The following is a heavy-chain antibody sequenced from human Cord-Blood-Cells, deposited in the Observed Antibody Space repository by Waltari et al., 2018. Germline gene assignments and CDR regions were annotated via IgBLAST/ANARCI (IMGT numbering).Heavy chain of an antibody. D-gene: IGHD6-13*01. Sequence: QVQLVQSGAEVKKPGSSVKVSCKASGGTFSSHAISWVGPALGLGLEWLGGIIPIFGTANYEQKYQGRVTITADESTSTAYMELSSLRSEDTAVYYCARALNSSSWYLGATGWYFDLWGRGTLVTVSS. J-gene: IGHJ2*01. CDR3: ARALNSSSWYLGATGWYFDL. CDR1: GGTFSSHA. CDR2: IIPIFGTA. V-gene: IGHV1-69*01.